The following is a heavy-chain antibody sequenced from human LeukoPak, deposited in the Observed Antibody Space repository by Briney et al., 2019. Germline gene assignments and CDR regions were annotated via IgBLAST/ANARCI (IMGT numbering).Heavy chain of an antibody. V-gene: IGHV3-21*01. D-gene: IGHD1-26*01. CDR2: ISRSSDYI. Sequence: PSCAATGLTLRRGKEYRSRRAPGKGMEWVSSISRSSDYIYYADSVKGRFTISRDNAKNSLYLQMNSLRAEDTAVYYCAREELSYWGQGTLVTVSS. CDR1: GLTLRRGK. CDR3: AREELSY. J-gene: IGHJ4*02.